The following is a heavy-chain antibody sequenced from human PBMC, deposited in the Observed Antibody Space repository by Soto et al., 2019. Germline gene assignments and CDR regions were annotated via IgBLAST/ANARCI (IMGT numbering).Heavy chain of an antibody. D-gene: IGHD1-26*01. CDR2: IIPIFGTA. V-gene: IGHV1-69*01. J-gene: IGHJ2*01. Sequence: QVQLVQSGAEVKKPGSSVKVSCKASEGTFSSYAISWVRQAPGQGLEWMGGIIPIFGTANYAQKFQGRVTITADESTSTAYMELSSLRSEDTAVYYCARGRFLQGGKVWNFDLWGRGTLVTVSS. CDR1: EGTFSSYA. CDR3: ARGRFLQGGKVWNFDL.